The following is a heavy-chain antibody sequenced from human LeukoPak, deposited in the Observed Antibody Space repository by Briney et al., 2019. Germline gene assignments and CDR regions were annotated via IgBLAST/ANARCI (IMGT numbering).Heavy chain of an antibody. J-gene: IGHJ3*02. V-gene: IGHV3-74*01. CDR2: INSDGRST. Sequence: GGSLRLSCAASGFTFSSYWMHWVRQAPGKGLVWVSRINSDGRSTSYADPVKGRFTISRDNAKNTLYLQMNSLRAEDTAVYYCARTRPPKKTLLWFGELKNAFDIWGQGTMVTVSS. CDR3: ARTRPPKKTLLWFGELKNAFDI. D-gene: IGHD3-10*01. CDR1: GFTFSSYW.